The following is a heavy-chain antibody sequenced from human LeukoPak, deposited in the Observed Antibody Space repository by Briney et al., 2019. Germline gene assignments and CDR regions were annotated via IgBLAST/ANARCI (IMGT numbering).Heavy chain of an antibody. V-gene: IGHV3-9*01. CDR3: AREGPRGNSQFDY. CDR2: ISWNSGSI. D-gene: IGHD4-23*01. J-gene: IGHJ4*02. CDR1: GFTFDDYA. Sequence: GGSLRLSCAASGFTFDDYAMHWVRQAPGKGLEWVSGISWNSGSIGYADSVKGRFTISRDNAKNSLYLQMNSLRAEDTAVYYCAREGPRGNSQFDYWGQGTLVTVSS.